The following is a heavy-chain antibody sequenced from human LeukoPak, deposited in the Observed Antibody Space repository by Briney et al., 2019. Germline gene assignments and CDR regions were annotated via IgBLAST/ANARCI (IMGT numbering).Heavy chain of an antibody. CDR3: ASRSRYNWNYNYYYGMDV. D-gene: IGHD1-20*01. CDR2: IIPIFGTA. J-gene: IGHJ6*02. CDR1: GGTFSSYA. Sequence: SVKVSCKASGGTFSSYAISWVRQAPGQGLEWMGGIIPIFGTANYAQKFQGRVTITADESTSTAYMELSSLRSEDTAVYYCASRSRYNWNYNYYYGMDVWGQGTTVTVSS. V-gene: IGHV1-69*13.